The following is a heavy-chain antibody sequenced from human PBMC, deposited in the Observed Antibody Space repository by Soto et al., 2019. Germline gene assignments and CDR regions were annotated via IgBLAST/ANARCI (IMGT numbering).Heavy chain of an antibody. V-gene: IGHV3-48*01. CDR2: IGSDTSNI. CDR3: ATYYGSGSYFPDHYYYGMDV. D-gene: IGHD3-10*01. CDR1: GFTFSTYR. J-gene: IGHJ6*02. Sequence: EVQLVESGGGLVQPGGSLRLSCAASGFTFSTYRMHWVRQAPGKGLEWVSYIGSDTSNIAYADSVKGRFTISRDNAKNSLFLQMNSLRAEDTAVYYCATYYGSGSYFPDHYYYGMDVWGQGTTVTVSS.